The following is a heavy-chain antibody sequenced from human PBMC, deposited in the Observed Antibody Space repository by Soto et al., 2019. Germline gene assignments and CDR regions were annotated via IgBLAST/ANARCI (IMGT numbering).Heavy chain of an antibody. CDR3: ARITGRHLDY. J-gene: IGHJ4*02. CDR2: VDYSGTA. V-gene: IGHV4-39*01. CDR1: SGSISVTNVF. D-gene: IGHD1-20*01. Sequence: SETLSLTCTVSSGSISVTNVFWGWVRQPPGKGLEWIGNVDYSGTAYFSPSLATRVTFHVDTSKNQFSLTLYSVTAADTAVYYCARITGRHLDYWGQGIRVTVSS.